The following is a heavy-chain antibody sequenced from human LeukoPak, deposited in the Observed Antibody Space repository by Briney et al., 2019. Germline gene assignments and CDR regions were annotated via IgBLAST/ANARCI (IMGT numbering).Heavy chain of an antibody. Sequence: SETLSLTCTVSGGSMSNYYWNWIRQPAGKGLEWIGHIYSSGSTNYNPSLKTRFTMSIDTSKNQFFLKLSSVTAADTAVYYCARRTDYWGQGTLVTVSS. J-gene: IGHJ4*02. CDR3: ARRTDY. CDR2: IYSSGST. D-gene: IGHD1-14*01. CDR1: GGSMSNYY. V-gene: IGHV4-4*07.